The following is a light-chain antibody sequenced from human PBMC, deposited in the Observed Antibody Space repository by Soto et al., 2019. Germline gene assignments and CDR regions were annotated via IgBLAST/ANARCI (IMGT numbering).Light chain of an antibody. J-gene: IGKJ1*01. V-gene: IGKV1-27*01. Sequence: DIQMTQSPPSLSASVGDRVTITCRASQDISNELVWYQQKPGRAAKLLIYAASTLQSGVPSRFSGSGSGTDFTLTISSLQPEDVATYYCQKYRSWAFGQGTKVEIK. CDR3: QKYRSWA. CDR2: AAS. CDR1: QDISNE.